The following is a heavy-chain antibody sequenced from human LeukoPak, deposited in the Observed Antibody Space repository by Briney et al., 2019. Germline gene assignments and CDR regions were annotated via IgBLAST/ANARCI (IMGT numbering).Heavy chain of an antibody. CDR2: INPSGGST. CDR3: ARVYGSGSLGGDAFDI. CDR1: GYTFTSYY. Sequence: GASVKVSCKASGYTFTSYYMHWVRQAPGQGLEWMGIINPSGGSTSYAQKFQGRVTMTRDMSTSTVYMELSSLRSEDTAVYYCARVYGSGSLGGDAFDIWGQGTMATVSS. V-gene: IGHV1-46*01. J-gene: IGHJ3*02. D-gene: IGHD3-10*01.